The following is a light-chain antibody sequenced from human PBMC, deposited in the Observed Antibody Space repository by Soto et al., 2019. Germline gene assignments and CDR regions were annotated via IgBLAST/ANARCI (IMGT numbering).Light chain of an antibody. J-gene: IGKJ4*01. CDR2: DAS. Sequence: DIQMTQSPSSLSASVGDRVTFTCQASQDISTYLNWYQQKPGKAPKLLIYDASNLETGVPSRFSGSGSGTDFTFTISSLQPEDIATYYCQQYDNLPALTFGGGTTVEIK. CDR3: QQYDNLPALT. V-gene: IGKV1-33*01. CDR1: QDISTY.